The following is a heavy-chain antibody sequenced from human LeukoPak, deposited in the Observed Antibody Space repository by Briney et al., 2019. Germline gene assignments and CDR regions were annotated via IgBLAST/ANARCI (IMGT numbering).Heavy chain of an antibody. Sequence: HPGGSLRLSCAASGFTFSTHAMNWVRQAPGKGLEWVSNIGGSGESTYYADSVKGRFTISRDNSKNTVFLQMNSLSRDDTAVYYCARRGGSKGWGAFDVWGQGTTITVSS. CDR3: ARRGGSKGWGAFDV. CDR2: IGGSGEST. D-gene: IGHD2-2*01. V-gene: IGHV3-23*01. CDR1: GFTFSTHA. J-gene: IGHJ3*01.